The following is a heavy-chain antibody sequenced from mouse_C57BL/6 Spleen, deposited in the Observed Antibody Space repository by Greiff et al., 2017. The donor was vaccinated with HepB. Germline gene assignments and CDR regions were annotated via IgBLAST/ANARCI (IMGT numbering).Heavy chain of an antibody. J-gene: IGHJ1*03. CDR1: GYTFTSYW. Sequence: QVQLKQPGAELVKPGASVKLSCKASGYTFTSYWMQWVKQRPGQGLEWIGEIDPSDSYTNYNQKFKGKATLTVDTSSSTAYMQLSSLTSEDSAVYYCARWPSLRYFDVWGTGTTVTVSS. D-gene: IGHD2-1*01. V-gene: IGHV1-50*01. CDR2: IDPSDSYT. CDR3: ARWPSLRYFDV.